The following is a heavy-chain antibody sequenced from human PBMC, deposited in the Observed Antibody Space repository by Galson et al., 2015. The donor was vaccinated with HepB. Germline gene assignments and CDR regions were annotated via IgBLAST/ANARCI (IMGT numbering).Heavy chain of an antibody. CDR2: ISGSGGST. J-gene: IGHJ2*01. D-gene: IGHD2-2*01. CDR3: AKDRRYKRSSTLIFDL. V-gene: IGHV3-23*01. Sequence: SLRLSCAASGFTFSSYAMSWVRQAPGKGLEWVSAISGSGGSTYYADSVKGRFTISRDNSKNTLYLQMNSLRAEDTAVYYCAKDRRYKRSSTLIFDLWGRGTLVTVSS. CDR1: GFTFSSYA.